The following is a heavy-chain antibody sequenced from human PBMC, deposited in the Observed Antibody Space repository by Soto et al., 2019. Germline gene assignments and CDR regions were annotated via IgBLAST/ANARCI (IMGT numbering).Heavy chain of an antibody. CDR2: ISGSGGST. Sequence: GGALRVPWAVSGCMVGCDARSCIRQDPKKGLEWVSAISGSGGSTYYADSVKGRFTISRDNSKNTLYLQMNSLRAEDTAVYYCAKTPAELEPIAVFAYWGQGTLVTVSS. D-gene: IGHD1-26*01. CDR3: AKTPAELEPIAVFAY. V-gene: IGHV3-23*01. J-gene: IGHJ4*02. CDR1: GCMVGCDA.